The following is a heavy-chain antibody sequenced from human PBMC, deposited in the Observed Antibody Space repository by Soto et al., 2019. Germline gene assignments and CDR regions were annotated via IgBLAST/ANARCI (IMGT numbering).Heavy chain of an antibody. CDR3: ARVEVGGYDHRWFDP. J-gene: IGHJ5*02. D-gene: IGHD5-12*01. Sequence: QVQLQESGPGLVKPSQTLSLTCTVSGGSISSSGYYWSWIRQHPGKGLEWIGYIYDSGSTYYNPSLKSRVTISVDTSKNHFSLKQRYVAAEDTALYYRARVEVGGYDHRWFDPWGQGTPVTVSS. CDR2: IYDSGST. CDR1: GGSISSSGYY. V-gene: IGHV4-31*03.